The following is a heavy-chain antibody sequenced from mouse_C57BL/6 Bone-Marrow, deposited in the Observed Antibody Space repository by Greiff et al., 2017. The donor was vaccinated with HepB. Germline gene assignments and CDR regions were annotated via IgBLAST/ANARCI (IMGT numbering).Heavy chain of an antibody. V-gene: IGHV1-62-2*01. D-gene: IGHD2-3*01. CDR3: ARHGKGGYDGYFDAMDY. CDR1: GYTFTEYT. CDR2: FYPGSGSI. Sequence: QVQLQQSGAELVKPGASVKLSCKASGYTFTEYTIHWVKQRSGQGLEWIGWFYPGSGSIKYNEKFKDKATLTADKSSSPVYMEHSSLTSEDSAVYFGARHGKGGYDGYFDAMDYWGQGTSVTVSS. J-gene: IGHJ4*01.